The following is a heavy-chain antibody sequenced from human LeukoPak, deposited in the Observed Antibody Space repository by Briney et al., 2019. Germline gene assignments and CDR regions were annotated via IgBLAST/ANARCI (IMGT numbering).Heavy chain of an antibody. CDR1: GFTFSSYA. V-gene: IGHV3-23*01. D-gene: IGHD3-10*01. J-gene: IGHJ5*02. CDR3: AKDNKGSYGSGSYYNWFDP. CDR2: ISGSGGST. Sequence: QPGGSLRLSCAASGFTFSSYAMSWVRQAPGKGLEWVSAISGSGGSTYYADSVKGRFTISRDNSKNTLYLQMNSLRAEDTAVYYCAKDNKGSYGSGSYYNWFDPWGQGTLVTVSS.